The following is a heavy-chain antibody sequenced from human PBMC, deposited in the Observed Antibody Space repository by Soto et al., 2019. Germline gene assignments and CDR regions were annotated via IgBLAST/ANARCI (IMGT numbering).Heavy chain of an antibody. CDR3: ARVRYRNGIHA. CDR1: GYTFSDYY. CDR2: IDPRNGGT. V-gene: IGHV1-2*02. J-gene: IGHJ4*02. D-gene: IGHD2-2*01. Sequence: ASVKVSCKASGYTFSDYYIHWVRQAPGRGLEWMGWIDPRNGGTKYAQKFQDRFSMTTDTSTSTASMELRRLRSDDTAVFFCARVRYRNGIHAWGQGTLVTVSS.